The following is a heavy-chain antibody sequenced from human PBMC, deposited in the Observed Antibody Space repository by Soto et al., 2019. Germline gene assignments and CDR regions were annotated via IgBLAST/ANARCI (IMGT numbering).Heavy chain of an antibody. CDR3: AQYLAYCGGDCYYFDY. Sequence: PSETLSLTCTVSGGSVSSGSYYWSWIRQPPGKGLEWIGYIYYSGSTNYNPSLKSRVTISVDTSKNQFSLKLSSVTAADTAVYYCAQYLAYCGGDCYYFDYWGQGTLVTVSS. V-gene: IGHV4-61*01. CDR2: IYYSGST. D-gene: IGHD2-21*02. CDR1: GGSVSSGSYY. J-gene: IGHJ4*02.